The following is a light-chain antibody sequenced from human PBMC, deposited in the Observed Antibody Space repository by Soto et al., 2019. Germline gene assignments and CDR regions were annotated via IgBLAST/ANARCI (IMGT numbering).Light chain of an antibody. CDR1: SSDVGGYNS. Sequence: QSALTQPASVSGSPGQSITISCTGTSSDVGGYNSVSWYQQHPGKAPKLMIYEVSNRPSGVSNRFSGSKSGNTASRTISGLQAEDEADYYCSSYTTSSTLLYVFGTGTKLTVL. V-gene: IGLV2-14*01. CDR2: EVS. J-gene: IGLJ1*01. CDR3: SSYTTSSTLLYV.